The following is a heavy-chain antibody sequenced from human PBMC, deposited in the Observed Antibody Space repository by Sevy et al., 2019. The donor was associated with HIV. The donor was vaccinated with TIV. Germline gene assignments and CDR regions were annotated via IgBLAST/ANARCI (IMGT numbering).Heavy chain of an antibody. Sequence: GGSLRLSCAASGFTFSDHYMEWVRQAPGKGLEWVGRIRNKADSYSTEYAASVKGRFTISRDDSKNSLYLLMNSLKTEDTAMYYCATHAGIAAAGRVFDYWGQGTLVTVSS. J-gene: IGHJ4*02. CDR1: GFTFSDHY. V-gene: IGHV3-72*01. D-gene: IGHD6-13*01. CDR3: ATHAGIAAAGRVFDY. CDR2: IRNKADSYST.